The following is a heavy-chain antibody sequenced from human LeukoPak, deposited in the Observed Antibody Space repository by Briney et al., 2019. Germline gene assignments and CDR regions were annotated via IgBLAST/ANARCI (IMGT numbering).Heavy chain of an antibody. D-gene: IGHD3-3*01. Sequence: GGSLRLSCAASGFTFSSYALSWVRQAPGKGLEWVSTISAGGTTYYADSVVGRFTISRDNSKNTLYLQMNSLRVEDTAVYYCANRNYDNPGYFDYWGQGTLVTVSS. V-gene: IGHV3-23*01. CDR1: GFTFSSYA. CDR2: ISAGGTT. J-gene: IGHJ4*02. CDR3: ANRNYDNPGYFDY.